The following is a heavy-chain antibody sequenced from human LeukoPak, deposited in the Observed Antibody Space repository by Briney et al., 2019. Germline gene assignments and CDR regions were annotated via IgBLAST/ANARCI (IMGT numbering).Heavy chain of an antibody. CDR3: ARGPRRLGGLYNWFDP. J-gene: IGHJ5*02. CDR2: ITGSGGST. CDR1: GFTFSSYA. D-gene: IGHD3-16*01. V-gene: IGHV3-23*01. Sequence: PGGSLRLSCAASGFTFSSYAMSWVRQAPGKGLEWVSAITGSGGSTYYADSVKGRFTISRDNSKNTLYLQMGSLRAEDMAVYYCARGPRRLGGLYNWFDPWGQGTLVTVSS.